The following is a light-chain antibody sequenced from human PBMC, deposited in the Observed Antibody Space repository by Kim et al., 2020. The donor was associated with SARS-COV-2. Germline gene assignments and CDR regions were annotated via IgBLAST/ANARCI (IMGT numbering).Light chain of an antibody. CDR3: QQYNDWWT. J-gene: IGKJ1*01. Sequence: SVSPGDTATTSCRASQSISCLVAWYQQKPGQAPRLLIYGASTRATGTPARFSGSGSGTEFTLTISFLQSDDFAVYYCQQYNDWWTFGQGTKVDIK. CDR1: QSISCL. V-gene: IGKV3-15*01. CDR2: GAS.